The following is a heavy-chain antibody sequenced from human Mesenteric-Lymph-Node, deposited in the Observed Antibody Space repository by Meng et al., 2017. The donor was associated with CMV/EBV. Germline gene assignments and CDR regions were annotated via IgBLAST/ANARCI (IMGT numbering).Heavy chain of an antibody. CDR2: MNPNSGNT. D-gene: IGHD2-2*01. J-gene: IGHJ5*02. Sequence: ASVKVSCKASGYTFTSYGISWVRQATGQGLEWMGWMNPNSGNTGYAQKFQGRVTITRNTSISTAYMELSSLRSEDTAVYYCARDSDCSSTSCPFDPWGQGTLVTVSS. CDR1: GYTFTSYG. V-gene: IGHV1-8*03. CDR3: ARDSDCSSTSCPFDP.